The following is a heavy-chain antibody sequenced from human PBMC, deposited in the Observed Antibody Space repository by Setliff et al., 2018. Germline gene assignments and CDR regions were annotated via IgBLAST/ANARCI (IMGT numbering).Heavy chain of an antibody. CDR2: ISSRSTYI. CDR3: ARDQARWLVAAGPFDY. V-gene: IGHV3-21*01. Sequence: GGSLRLSCAASGFNFSSYAFNWVRQAPGKGLEWVSSISSRSTYIYYADSLKGRFTISRDNAKNSLYLQMNSLRAEDTAVYYCARDQARWLVAAGPFDYWGLGALVTVSS. J-gene: IGHJ4*02. D-gene: IGHD5-12*01. CDR1: GFNFSSYA.